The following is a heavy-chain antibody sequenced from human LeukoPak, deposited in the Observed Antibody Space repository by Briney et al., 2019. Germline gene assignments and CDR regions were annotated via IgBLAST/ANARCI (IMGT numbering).Heavy chain of an antibody. D-gene: IGHD5-24*01. Sequence: SETLSLTCTVSGNSISSGYYWGWIRQPPGKGLEWIGSIFYTGSSYYNPSLKSRVILSVDTSKDQFSLKLSSVTAADTAVYYCARDGYNTPGYWGQGTLVTVSS. J-gene: IGHJ4*02. CDR1: GNSISSGYY. CDR2: IFYTGSS. V-gene: IGHV4-38-2*02. CDR3: ARDGYNTPGY.